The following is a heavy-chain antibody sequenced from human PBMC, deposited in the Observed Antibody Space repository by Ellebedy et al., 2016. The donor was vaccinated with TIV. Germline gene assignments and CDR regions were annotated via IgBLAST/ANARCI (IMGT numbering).Heavy chain of an antibody. CDR3: AVGAYYDSSGSNAFDI. J-gene: IGHJ3*02. CDR2: ISAYNGNT. Sequence: AASVKVSCKASGYTFTSYGISWVRQAPGQGLEWMGWISAYNGNTNYAQKLQGRVTMTTDTSTSTAYMELRSLRSDDTAVYYCAVGAYYDSSGSNAFDIWGQGTMVTVSS. CDR1: GYTFTSYG. V-gene: IGHV1-18*01. D-gene: IGHD3-22*01.